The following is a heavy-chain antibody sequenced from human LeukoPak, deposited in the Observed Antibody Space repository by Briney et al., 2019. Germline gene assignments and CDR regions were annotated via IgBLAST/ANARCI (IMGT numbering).Heavy chain of an antibody. J-gene: IGHJ3*02. D-gene: IGHD6-19*01. CDR1: GYTFTSYD. CDR2: MNPNSGNT. V-gene: IGHV1-8*01. CDR3: ARLHSSGWYGGDAFDI. Sequence: GASVKVSCKASGYTFTSYDINWVRQATGQGLEWMGWMNPNSGNTGYAQKFQGRVTMTRNTSISTAYMELSSLRSGDTAVYYCARLHSSGWYGGDAFDIWGQGTMVTVSS.